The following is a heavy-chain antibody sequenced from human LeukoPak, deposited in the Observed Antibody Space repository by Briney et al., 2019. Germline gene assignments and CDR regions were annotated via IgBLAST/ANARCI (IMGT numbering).Heavy chain of an antibody. J-gene: IGHJ4*02. CDR3: ATPIDGKHYYDSSGDVGVY. CDR1: GGTFSSYT. Sequence: SVKLSCKASGGTFSSYTVSWVRQAPGQELEWMGRIIPILGIANYAQKFPGRVAITADKSTSTAYMKLSSLRSEDTAVYYCATPIDGKHYYDSSGDVGVYWGQGTLVTVSS. V-gene: IGHV1-69*02. D-gene: IGHD3-22*01. CDR2: IIPILGIA.